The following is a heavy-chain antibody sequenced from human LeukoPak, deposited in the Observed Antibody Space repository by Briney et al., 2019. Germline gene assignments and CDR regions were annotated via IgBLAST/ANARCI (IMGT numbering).Heavy chain of an antibody. CDR2: IWYDGSNK. J-gene: IGHJ6*02. Sequence: PGGSLRLSCAASGFTFSSYGMHWVRQAPGKGLEWVAVIWYDGSNKYYADSVKGRFTISRDNSKNTLYLQMNSLRAEDTAVYYCARVGGWAYYYYGMDVWGQGTTVTVSS. CDR1: GFTFSSYG. D-gene: IGHD6-19*01. V-gene: IGHV3-33*01. CDR3: ARVGGWAYYYYGMDV.